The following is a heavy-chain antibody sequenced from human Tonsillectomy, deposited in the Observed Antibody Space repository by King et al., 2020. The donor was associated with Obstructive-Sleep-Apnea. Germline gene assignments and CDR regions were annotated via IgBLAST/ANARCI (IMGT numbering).Heavy chain of an antibody. CDR1: GFTFTSSA. V-gene: IGHV1-58*02. J-gene: IGHJ3*02. CDR2: IVVGSGYT. Sequence: QLVQSGPEVKKPGTSVKVSCKASGFTFTSSAIQWVRQARGQRLEWIGWIVVGSGYTNYAQKFHERVTITRDMSTSTAYMELSSLRFEDSALYYCAAFDWLHVIKDAFDIWGQGTMVTVSS. D-gene: IGHD3-9*01. CDR3: AAFDWLHVIKDAFDI.